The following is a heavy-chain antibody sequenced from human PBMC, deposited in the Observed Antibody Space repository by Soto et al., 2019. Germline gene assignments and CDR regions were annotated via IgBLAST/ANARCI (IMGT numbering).Heavy chain of an antibody. V-gene: IGHV4-4*02. Sequence: VQLQESGPGLVKPSGTLSLTCAVSGGSISSSYWWSWVRQPPGKGLEWIGEIHHSGSTNYNTSLKSRVTISVDKSKNQFSLKVTSVTAADTAVYYCARVSGSYYYGMDVWGQGTTVTVSS. CDR1: GGSISSSYW. CDR3: ARVSGSYYYGMDV. J-gene: IGHJ6*02. CDR2: IHHSGST.